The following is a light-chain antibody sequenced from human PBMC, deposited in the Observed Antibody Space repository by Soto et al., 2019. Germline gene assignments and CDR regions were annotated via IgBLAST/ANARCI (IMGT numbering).Light chain of an antibody. J-gene: IGLJ3*02. Sequence: QSVLTQPASVSGSPGQSITISCTGTSNDVGDYNYVSWYQQYPGKAPKVIIYDVSKRPSGVPNRFSGSKSGNTASLTISGLQTEDEADYYCCSYAGTYTWVFGGGTKVTVL. CDR1: SNDVGDYNY. CDR3: CSYAGTYTWV. CDR2: DVS. V-gene: IGLV2-11*01.